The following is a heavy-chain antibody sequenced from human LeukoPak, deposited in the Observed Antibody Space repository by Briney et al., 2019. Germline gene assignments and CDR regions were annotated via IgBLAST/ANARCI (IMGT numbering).Heavy chain of an antibody. Sequence: SGGSLRLSCAASGSTFSSYAMHWVRQAPGKGLEWVAVISYDGSNKYYADSVKGRFTISRDNSKNTLYLQMNSLRAEDTAVYYCARDRYSSSWYSSYYYYYGMDVWGQGTTVTVSS. CDR1: GSTFSSYA. CDR2: ISYDGSNK. V-gene: IGHV3-30-3*01. J-gene: IGHJ6*02. D-gene: IGHD6-13*01. CDR3: ARDRYSSSWYSSYYYYYGMDV.